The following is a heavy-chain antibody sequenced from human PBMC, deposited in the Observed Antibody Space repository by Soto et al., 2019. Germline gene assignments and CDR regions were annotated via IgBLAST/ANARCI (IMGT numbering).Heavy chain of an antibody. J-gene: IGHJ3*02. CDR1: GFAFGNSA. CDR2: IVVGSGTT. D-gene: IGHD2-15*01. V-gene: IGHV1-58*01. CDR3: AAELYSGGSCCSFDI. Sequence: QMQVVQSGPEVKQPGTSVKVSCKTSGFAFGNSAVQWVRQARGQRLEWMGWIVVGSGTTNYEQRFQKRVTITRDMSTSTVHMELGCLRSEDTAVYCCAAELYSGGSCCSFDIWGQGTMVTVSS.